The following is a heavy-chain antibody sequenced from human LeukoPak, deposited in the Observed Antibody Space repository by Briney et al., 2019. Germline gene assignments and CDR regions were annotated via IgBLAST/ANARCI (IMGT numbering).Heavy chain of an antibody. J-gene: IGHJ5*02. D-gene: IGHD3-22*01. CDR1: GYTFTGYY. CDR3: TSRSHYYDSRGYIS. CDR2: INANSGGT. V-gene: IGHV1-2*02. Sequence: ASVTVSCMASGYTFTGYYMHWVRQGPGRGLEWMGWINANSGGTNYAQKLQSRVTITRDTSISTAYMELKRRRSDDAAVYYCTSRSHYYDSRGYISWGQATLVSVSS.